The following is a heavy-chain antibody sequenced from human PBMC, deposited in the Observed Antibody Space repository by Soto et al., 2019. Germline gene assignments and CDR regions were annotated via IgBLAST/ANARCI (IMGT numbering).Heavy chain of an antibody. D-gene: IGHD3-22*01. J-gene: IGHJ6*02. V-gene: IGHV5-51*01. Sequence: PAASLKISCEGSGYSFTSYWIGSVRQMPGKGLEWMGIIYPGDSDTRYSPSFQGQVTISADKSISTSYLQWSSLKASDTAMYYCARLRSSGYYYPYYYYGMDVWGQGTTVTVSS. CDR3: ARLRSSGYYYPYYYYGMDV. CDR1: GYSFTSYW. CDR2: IYPGDSDT.